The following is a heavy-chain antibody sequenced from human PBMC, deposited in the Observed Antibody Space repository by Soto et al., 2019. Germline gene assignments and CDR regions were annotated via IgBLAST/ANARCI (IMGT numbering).Heavy chain of an antibody. J-gene: IGHJ4*02. CDR1: GFTFSSYS. Sequence: EVQLVESGGGLVTPGGSLRLSCAASGFTFSSYSMNWVRQAPGKGLEWVSSISSGSSYIYYADSLTGRFTISRDNAKNSMYLQMNSLRVDDTAVYYCTAGRDGYKRADYWGRGTLVTVSS. D-gene: IGHD5-12*01. V-gene: IGHV3-21*06. CDR2: ISSGSSYI. CDR3: TAGRDGYKRADY.